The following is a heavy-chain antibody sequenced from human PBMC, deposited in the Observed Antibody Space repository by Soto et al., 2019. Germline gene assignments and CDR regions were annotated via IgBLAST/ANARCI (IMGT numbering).Heavy chain of an antibody. D-gene: IGHD5-12*01. CDR1: GGTFSSYA. V-gene: IGHV1-69*12. J-gene: IGHJ4*02. Sequence: QVQLVQSGAEVKKPGSSVKDSCKASGGTFSSYAISWVRQAPGQGLEWMGGIIPIFGTANYAQKFQGRVTITADESTSTAYMELSSLRSEDTAVYYCARNGGRDGYKAFDYWGQGTLVTVSS. CDR3: ARNGGRDGYKAFDY. CDR2: IIPIFGTA.